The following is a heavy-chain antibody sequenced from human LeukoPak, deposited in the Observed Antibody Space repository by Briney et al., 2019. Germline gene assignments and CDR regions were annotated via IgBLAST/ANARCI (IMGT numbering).Heavy chain of an antibody. V-gene: IGHV3-23*01. CDR3: AKEIYGDSTGGRFQH. CDR2: MSGSGGST. CDR1: GFTFNDYD. Sequence: GGSLRLSCAASGFTFNDYDISWVRQAPGKGLEWVSVMSGSGGSTYYADSVKGRFTISRDNSKNTLYLQMNSLRAEDTAVYYCAKEIYGDSTGGRFQHWGQGTLVTVSS. J-gene: IGHJ1*01. D-gene: IGHD4-17*01.